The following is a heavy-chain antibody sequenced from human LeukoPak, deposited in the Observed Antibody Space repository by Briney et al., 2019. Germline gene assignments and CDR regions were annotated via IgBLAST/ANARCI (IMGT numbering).Heavy chain of an antibody. CDR2: IYTSGST. J-gene: IGHJ6*03. Sequence: SETLSLTYTVSGGSISSYYWSWIRQPAGKGLEWIGRIYTSGSTNYNPSLKSRVTMSVDTSKNQFSLKLSSVTAADTAVYYCAREIPVCSGGSCYGNYYYYYYMDVWGKGTTVTISS. CDR1: GGSISSYY. V-gene: IGHV4-4*07. CDR3: AREIPVCSGGSCYGNYYYYYYMDV. D-gene: IGHD2-15*01.